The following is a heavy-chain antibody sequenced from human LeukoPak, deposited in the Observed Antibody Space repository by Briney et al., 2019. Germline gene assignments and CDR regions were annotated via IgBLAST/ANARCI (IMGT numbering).Heavy chain of an antibody. CDR3: ARVTSDSSGWYHFDY. J-gene: IGHJ4*02. V-gene: IGHV3-53*01. Sequence: GGSLRLSCAASGFTVSSNYMGWVRQAPGKGLEWVSVIYSGGTTYYADSVKGRFTISRDNSKNTLYLQMNSLRAEDTAVYYCARVTSDSSGWYHFDYWGQGTLVTVSS. CDR1: GFTVSSNY. D-gene: IGHD6-19*01. CDR2: IYSGGTT.